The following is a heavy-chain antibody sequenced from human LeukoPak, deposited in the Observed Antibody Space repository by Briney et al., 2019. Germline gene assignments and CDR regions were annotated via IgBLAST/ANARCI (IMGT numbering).Heavy chain of an antibody. J-gene: IGHJ6*03. CDR3: ARMNYYYYYMDV. CDR1: GFSLSTSGMC. V-gene: IGHV2-70*11. Sequence: SGPALVKPTQTLTLTCTFSGFSLSTSGMCVSWIRQPPGKALEWLARIDWGDDKYYSTSLKTRLTISKDTSKNQVVLTMTNMDPVDTATYYCARMNYYYYYMDVWGKGTTVTVSS. CDR2: IDWGDDK.